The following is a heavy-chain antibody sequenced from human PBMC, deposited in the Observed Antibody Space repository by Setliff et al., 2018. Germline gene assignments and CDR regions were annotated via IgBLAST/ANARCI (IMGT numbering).Heavy chain of an antibody. J-gene: IGHJ4*02. V-gene: IGHV4-38-2*02. D-gene: IGHD1-20*01. CDR1: GYSISSGYY. Sequence: PSETLSLTCTVSGYSISSGYYWGWIRQPPGKGLEWIGCIYYSGSTYYNPSLKSRVTISLDTSKNQFSLKLTSVTAADTPVYYCASGLNWLSSTEFDYWGQGTLVTVSS. CDR3: ASGLNWLSSTEFDY. CDR2: IYYSGST.